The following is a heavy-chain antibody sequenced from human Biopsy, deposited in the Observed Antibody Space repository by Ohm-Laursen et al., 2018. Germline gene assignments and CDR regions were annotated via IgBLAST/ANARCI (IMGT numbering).Heavy chain of an antibody. V-gene: IGHV3-33*04. J-gene: IGHJ2*01. D-gene: IGHD6-19*01. Sequence: RSLRLSCAASGFPFTGFSMDWVRQAPGKGLEWISLIWYDGTNEDYADSVKGRFTISRDNSKNTLYLQINTLTLEDTAFYYCARGLSSGWYGYFDVWGRGTLVTVSS. CDR2: IWYDGTNE. CDR1: GFPFTGFS. CDR3: ARGLSSGWYGYFDV.